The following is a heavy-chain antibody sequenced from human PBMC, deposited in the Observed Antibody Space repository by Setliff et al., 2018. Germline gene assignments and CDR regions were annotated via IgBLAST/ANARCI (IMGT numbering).Heavy chain of an antibody. CDR1: GATFSNYP. D-gene: IGHD3-22*01. CDR2: IIPILGTA. CDR3: ARGHSRTYYYDSSGSHYFDY. J-gene: IGHJ4*02. Sequence: SVKVSCKTSGATFSNYPISWVRQAPGQGLEWMGGIIPILGTARYAQRFQGRATITTDESTSTAYMELSSLRSEDTATYYCARGHSRTYYYDSSGSHYFDYWGQGTLVTVSS. V-gene: IGHV1-69*05.